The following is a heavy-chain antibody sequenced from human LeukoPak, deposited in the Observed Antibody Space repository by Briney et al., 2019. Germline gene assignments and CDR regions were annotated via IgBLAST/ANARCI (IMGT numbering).Heavy chain of an antibody. D-gene: IGHD4-11*01. CDR1: GFTFSRYG. CDR3: VKDAQRGFDYSNSLQN. Sequence: GGSLRLSCAASGFTFSRYGMHWVRQAPGAGLEWVAVIWSDGSDKYYAKSVRGRFTISRDNSKNSLSLQMNSLRAEDTAVYYCVKDAQRGFDYSNSLQNWGQGILVTVSS. V-gene: IGHV3-33*06. J-gene: IGHJ1*01. CDR2: IWSDGSDK.